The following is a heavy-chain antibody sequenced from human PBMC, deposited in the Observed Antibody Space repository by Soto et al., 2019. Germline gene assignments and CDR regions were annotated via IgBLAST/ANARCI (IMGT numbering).Heavy chain of an antibody. CDR3: ASGGTAVAGTVGYYYYYGMDV. D-gene: IGHD6-19*01. V-gene: IGHV4-39*01. CDR2: IYYSGST. J-gene: IGHJ6*02. Sequence: TSETLSLTCTVSGGSISSSSYYWGWIRQPPGKGLEWIGSIYYSGSTYYNPSLKSRVAISVDTSKNQFSLKLSSVTAADTAVYYCASGGTAVAGTVGYYYYYGMDVWGQGTTVTVSS. CDR1: GGSISSSSYY.